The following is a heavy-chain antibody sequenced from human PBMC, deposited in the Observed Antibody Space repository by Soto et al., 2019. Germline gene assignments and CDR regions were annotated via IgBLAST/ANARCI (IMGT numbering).Heavy chain of an antibody. CDR2: IIPIFNTT. CDR3: AREGRGKKAGYNGLVSLGY. CDR1: GTRFSNYV. J-gene: IGHJ4*02. D-gene: IGHD2-2*02. V-gene: IGHV1-69*06. Sequence: QVQLVQSGAEVKTPGSSLKVSCTVSGTRFSNYVISWVRQAPGQGLEWLGRIIPIFNTTQYPQKLQGRGTITADKSTNTASLELSSLRFDDTAVYYCAREGRGKKAGYNGLVSLGYWGQGTPVTVSS.